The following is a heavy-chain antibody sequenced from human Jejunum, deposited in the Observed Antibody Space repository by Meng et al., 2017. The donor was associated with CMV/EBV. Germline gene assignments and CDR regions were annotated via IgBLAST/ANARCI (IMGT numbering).Heavy chain of an antibody. CDR1: GRSVIKYT. CDR3: ARGFSNGYQPFDY. J-gene: IGHJ4*02. Sequence: QVSVMPSGAVWQKPGSSGSLACTCSGRSVIKYTINGLRQAPGQGLEGMGGIIPIFRTPQYAQKFQGRLTLTADGPTGTTFMELSSLTSDDTAIYYCARGFSNGYQPFDYWGQGTLVTVSS. V-gene: IGHV1-69*12. CDR2: IIPIFRTP. D-gene: IGHD2-2*01.